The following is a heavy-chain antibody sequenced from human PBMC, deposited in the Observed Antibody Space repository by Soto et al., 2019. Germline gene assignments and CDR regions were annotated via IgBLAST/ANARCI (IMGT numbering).Heavy chain of an antibody. V-gene: IGHV3-11*01. CDR3: ARDRAYYGSGNHWFDP. CDR1: GFTFSDYY. D-gene: IGHD3-10*01. CDR2: ISSSGSTI. J-gene: IGHJ5*02. Sequence: GGSLRLSCAASGFTFSDYYMSWIRQAPGKGLEWVSYISSSGSTIYYADSVKGRFTISRDNAKNSLYLQMNSLRAEDTAVYYCARDRAYYGSGNHWFDPWGQGTLVTVSS.